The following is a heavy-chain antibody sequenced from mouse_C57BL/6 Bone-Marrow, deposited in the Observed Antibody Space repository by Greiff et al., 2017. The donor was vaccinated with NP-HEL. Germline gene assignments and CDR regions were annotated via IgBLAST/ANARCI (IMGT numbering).Heavy chain of an antibody. CDR3: ATLGPAWFAY. D-gene: IGHD4-1*01. CDR1: GYTFTSYD. CDR2: IYPRDGST. Sequence: QVQLKESGPELVKPGASVTLSCKASGYTFTSYDINWVKQRPGQGLEWIGWIYPRDGSTKYNEKFKGKATLTVDTSSSTAYMELHSLTSEDSAVYFCATLGPAWFAYWGQGTLVTVSA. V-gene: IGHV1-85*01. J-gene: IGHJ3*01.